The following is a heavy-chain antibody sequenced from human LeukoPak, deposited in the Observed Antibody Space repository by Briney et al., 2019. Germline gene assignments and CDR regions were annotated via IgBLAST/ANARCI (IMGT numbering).Heavy chain of an antibody. V-gene: IGHV3-23*01. D-gene: IGHD1-26*01. Sequence: GGSLRLSCAASGFTFSSYAVSWVRQAPGKGLEWVSAISGSGGSTYYADSVKGRFTISRDNSKNTLYLQMNSLRAEDTAVYFCAKDLSGSYDYWGQGTLVTVSS. CDR2: ISGSGGST. CDR1: GFTFSSYA. J-gene: IGHJ4*02. CDR3: AKDLSGSYDY.